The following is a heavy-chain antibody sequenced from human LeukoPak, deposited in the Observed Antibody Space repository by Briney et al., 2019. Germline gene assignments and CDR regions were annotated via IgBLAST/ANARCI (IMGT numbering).Heavy chain of an antibody. V-gene: IGHV4-34*01. J-gene: IGHJ5*02. CDR2: INHSGST. CDR3: ARSPGIAAAGTVWFDP. Sequence: SETLSLTCAVYGGSFSGYYWSWIRQPPGKGLEWIGEINHSGSTNYNPSLKSRVTISVDTSKNQFSLKLSSVTAADTAVYYCARSPGIAAAGTVWFDPWGQGTLVTVSS. D-gene: IGHD6-13*01. CDR1: GGSFSGYY.